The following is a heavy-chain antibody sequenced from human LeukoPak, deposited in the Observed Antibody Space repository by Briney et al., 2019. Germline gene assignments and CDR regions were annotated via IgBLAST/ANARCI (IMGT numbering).Heavy chain of an antibody. CDR2: INHSGST. Sequence: PSETLSLTCTVSGGSISSSSYYWGWIRQPPGKGLEWIGEINHSGSTNYNPSLKSRVTISVDTSKNQFSLKLSSVTAADTAVYYCARVKPSGWYIPGWGIAFDIWGQGTMVTVSS. CDR3: ARVKPSGWYIPGWGIAFDI. D-gene: IGHD6-19*01. J-gene: IGHJ3*02. CDR1: GGSISSSSYY. V-gene: IGHV4-39*07.